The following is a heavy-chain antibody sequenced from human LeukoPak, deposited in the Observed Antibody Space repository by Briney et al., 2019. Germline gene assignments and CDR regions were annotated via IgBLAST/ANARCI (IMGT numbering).Heavy chain of an antibody. CDR3: ARRYCSTISCLPYDD. CDR1: GGSISSGDFH. V-gene: IGHV4-30-4*01. Sequence: MPSETLSLTCTVSGGSISSGDFHWSWIRQPPGKGLEWIGSIYDSGSIYYNPSLKSRVTISEDTSKNQFSLKLSSVTAADTAVYYCARRYCSTISCLPYDDWGQVTLVTVSS. J-gene: IGHJ4*02. D-gene: IGHD2-2*01. CDR2: IYDSGSI.